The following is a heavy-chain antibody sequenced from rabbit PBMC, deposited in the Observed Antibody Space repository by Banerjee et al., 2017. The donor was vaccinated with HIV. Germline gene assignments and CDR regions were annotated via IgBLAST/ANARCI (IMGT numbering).Heavy chain of an antibody. CDR2: IYAGSSGST. CDR3: ARDLAGVIGWNFGL. D-gene: IGHD4-1*01. J-gene: IGHJ6*01. CDR1: GFDFSSNA. Sequence: QEQLVESGGGLVKPEGSLTLTCKASGFDFSSNAMSWVRQAPGKGLEWIACIYAGSSGSTYHASWAKGRFTISKPSSTTVTLQMTSLTAADTATYFCARDLAGVIGWNFGLWGPGTLVTVS. V-gene: IGHV1S45*01.